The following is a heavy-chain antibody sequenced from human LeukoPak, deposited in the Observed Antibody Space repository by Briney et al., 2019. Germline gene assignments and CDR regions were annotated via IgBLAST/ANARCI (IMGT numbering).Heavy chain of an antibody. CDR3: ARDRRRGVSKDFLD. Sequence: GGSLRLSCAASGFTFSSYSMNWVRQAPGKGLEWVSSISSSSSYIYYADSVKGRFTISRDNAKNSLYLQMNSLRAEDTAVYYCARDRRRGVSKDFLDWGQGTLVTVSS. CDR1: GFTFSSYS. V-gene: IGHV3-21*04. D-gene: IGHD2-8*01. J-gene: IGHJ4*02. CDR2: ISSSSSYI.